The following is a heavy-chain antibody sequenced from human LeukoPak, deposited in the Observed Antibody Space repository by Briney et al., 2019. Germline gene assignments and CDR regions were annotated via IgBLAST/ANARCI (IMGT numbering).Heavy chain of an antibody. Sequence: GGSLRLSCAASGFTISTYWMIWVRHAPGKGLECVANIKPDGREKNYVDSMKGRFTVSRDNSRNSLFLQMNNLRAEDTAVYYCARGPSPRAPFDYWGQGTLVTVSS. CDR3: ARGPSPRAPFDY. J-gene: IGHJ4*02. CDR2: IKPDGREK. V-gene: IGHV3-7*01. CDR1: GFTISTYW.